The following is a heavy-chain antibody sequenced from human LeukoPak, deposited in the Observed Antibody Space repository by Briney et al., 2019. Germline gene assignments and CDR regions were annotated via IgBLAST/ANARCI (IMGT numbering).Heavy chain of an antibody. Sequence: TSETLSLTCAVYGGSFSGYYWSWIRQPPGKGLEWIGEINHSGSTNYNPSLKSRVTISVDTSKNQFSLKLSSVTAADTAVYYCARARGLWDIVVVPAAMKAFDYWGQGTLVTVSS. CDR1: GGSFSGYY. CDR3: ARARGLWDIVVVPAAMKAFDY. J-gene: IGHJ4*02. D-gene: IGHD2-2*01. CDR2: INHSGST. V-gene: IGHV4-34*01.